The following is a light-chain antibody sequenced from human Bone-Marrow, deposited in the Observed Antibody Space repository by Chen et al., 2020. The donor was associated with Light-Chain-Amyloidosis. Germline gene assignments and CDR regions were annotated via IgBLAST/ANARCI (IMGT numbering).Light chain of an antibody. CDR2: EDD. CDR1: SGSIATNY. Sequence: NFMLTQPHSVSESPGKTVIISCTRSSGSIATNYVQGYQQRPGSSPTPVIYEDDQRPSGVPDRFSGASDRSSTSASLTLSGLKTEDDADYYCQSYQGSSQRVFGGGTKLTVL. J-gene: IGLJ3*02. V-gene: IGLV6-57*01. CDR3: QSYQGSSQRV.